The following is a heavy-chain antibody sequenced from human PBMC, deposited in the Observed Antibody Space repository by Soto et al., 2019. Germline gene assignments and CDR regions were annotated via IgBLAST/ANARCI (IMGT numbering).Heavy chain of an antibody. D-gene: IGHD3-10*01. Sequence: QVQLVESGGGVVQPGRSLRLSCAASGFTFSSYGMHWVRQAPGKGLEWGAVIWYDGSNKYYADSVKGRFTISRDNSKNTLELQMNSLGAEDTAVYYCARDSDYYGSGSYYPNYYYYGMDVWGQGTTVTVSS. CDR2: IWYDGSNK. J-gene: IGHJ6*02. CDR1: GFTFSSYG. V-gene: IGHV3-33*01. CDR3: ARDSDYYGSGSYYPNYYYYGMDV.